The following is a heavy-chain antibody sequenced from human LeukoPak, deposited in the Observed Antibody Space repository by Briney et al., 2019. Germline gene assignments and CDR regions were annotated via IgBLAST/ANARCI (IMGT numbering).Heavy chain of an antibody. Sequence: PGGSLRLSCAASGFTSSNYWMHWVRQAPGKGLVWVSRIKSDGSSTTYADSVKGRFTISRDNAKNMVYLQMNSLRAEDTAVYYCARDPFYGDADFDYWGQGTLVTVSS. J-gene: IGHJ4*02. V-gene: IGHV3-74*01. CDR3: ARDPFYGDADFDY. CDR2: IKSDGSST. CDR1: GFTSSNYW. D-gene: IGHD4-17*01.